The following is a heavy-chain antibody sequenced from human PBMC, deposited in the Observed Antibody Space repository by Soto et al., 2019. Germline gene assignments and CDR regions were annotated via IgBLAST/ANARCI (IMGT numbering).Heavy chain of an antibody. V-gene: IGHV3-30*18. CDR2: MSDDGSKK. CDR1: GFSCSKYG. J-gene: IGHJ4*02. Sequence: QVQLVESGGGVVQPGRSLRLSCAASGFSCSKYGMHWVRQAPGKGLEWVAEMSDDGSKKYYGDSVKGRFTISRDNSKNTLYLLMASLRPEDTAMYYCAKELRETGGYYFDCWGQGTLVTVSS. CDR3: AKELRETGGYYFDC. D-gene: IGHD3-16*01.